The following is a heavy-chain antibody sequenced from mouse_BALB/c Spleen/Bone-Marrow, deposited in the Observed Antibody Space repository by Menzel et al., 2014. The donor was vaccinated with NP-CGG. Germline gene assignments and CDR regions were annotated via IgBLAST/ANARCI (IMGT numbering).Heavy chain of an antibody. CDR3: ARKSPMIMRAMDY. Sequence: VQLQQSGAELVRPGSSVKISCKASGYAFSSYWMNWVKQRPGQGLEWIGQIYPGDGDTNYNGNFKGKATLTADKSSSTAYMQLSSLTSEDSAVYFYARKSPMIMRAMDYWGQGTSVTVSS. CDR2: IYPGDGDT. J-gene: IGHJ4*01. V-gene: IGHV1-80*01. D-gene: IGHD2-4*01. CDR1: GYAFSSYW.